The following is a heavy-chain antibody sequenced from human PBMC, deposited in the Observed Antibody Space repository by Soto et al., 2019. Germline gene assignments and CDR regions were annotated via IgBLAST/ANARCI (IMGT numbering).Heavy chain of an antibody. J-gene: IGHJ4*02. CDR1: GGSISSGCFY. CDR3: ARDSGDYYSLDY. D-gene: IGHD3-22*01. Sequence: PSETLSLTCAVSGGSISSGCFYWSWIRQSPGKGLEWIGEISHSGSTNYNPSLKSRVTISADTSKNQFSLKLNSVTAADTAVYYCARDSGDYYSLDYWGQGNVVTVSS. CDR2: ISHSGST. V-gene: IGHV4-39*02.